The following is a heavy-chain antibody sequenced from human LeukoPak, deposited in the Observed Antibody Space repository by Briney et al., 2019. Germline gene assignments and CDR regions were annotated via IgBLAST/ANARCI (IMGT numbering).Heavy chain of an antibody. CDR2: VLAGESDL. D-gene: IGHD5-24*01. CDR3: VSKDGHTFLDAFDI. CDR1: GRMLITYN. V-gene: IGHV3-30*04. J-gene: IGHJ3*02. Sequence: GVSLKLSCTASGRMLITYNMHCVRHAPGKAREGGSQVLAGESDLTCKDYVQGRFTNSRDNSNHTLYLQLTRLRHEHTALYYCVSKDGHTFLDAFDIWGEGTLLIVSS.